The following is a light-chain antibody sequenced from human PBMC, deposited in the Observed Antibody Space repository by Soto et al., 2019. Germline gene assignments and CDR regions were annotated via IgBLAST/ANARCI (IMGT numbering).Light chain of an antibody. V-gene: IGLV2-23*02. CDR2: EVS. CDR3: CSYAGSSTLVV. CDR1: SSDVGSYNL. J-gene: IGLJ2*01. Sequence: QSVLTQPASVSGSPGQSITISCTGTSSDVGSYNLVSWYQQHPGKAPKLMIYEVSKRPSGVSNRSSGSKSGNTASLTISGLQAEDEADYYCCSYAGSSTLVVFGGGTKLTVL.